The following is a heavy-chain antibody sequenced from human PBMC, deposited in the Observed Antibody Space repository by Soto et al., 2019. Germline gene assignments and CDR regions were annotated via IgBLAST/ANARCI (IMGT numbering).Heavy chain of an antibody. V-gene: IGHV1-69*13. Sequence: SVKVSCKASGGTFSSYAISWVRQAPGQGLEWMGGIIPIFGTANYAQKFQGRVTITADESTSTAYMELSSLRSEDTAVYYCARXPYYYDSSCYYGGVLGYWGQGTLVTVSS. CDR3: ARXPYYYDSSCYYGGVLGY. CDR2: IIPIFGTA. J-gene: IGHJ4*02. D-gene: IGHD3-22*01. CDR1: GGTFSSYA.